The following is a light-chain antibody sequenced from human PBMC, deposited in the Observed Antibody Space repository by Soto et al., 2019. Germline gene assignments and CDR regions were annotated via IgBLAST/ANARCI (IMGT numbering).Light chain of an antibody. Sequence: DIQMTQFPSTLSASVGDRVTITCRASHSISKWLAWYQQKPGKAPKLLIYDSSSLQSGVPSRFSGSGSGTEFTLTITSLQRDDFATDSCQQYDSYSWTFGQGTKVESK. CDR3: QQYDSYSWT. CDR2: DSS. V-gene: IGKV1-5*01. J-gene: IGKJ1*01. CDR1: HSISKW.